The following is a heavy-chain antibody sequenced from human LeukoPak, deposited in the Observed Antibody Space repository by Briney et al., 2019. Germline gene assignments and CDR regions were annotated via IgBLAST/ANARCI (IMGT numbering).Heavy chain of an antibody. D-gene: IGHD2-15*01. CDR1: GYTFTSYY. CDR2: INPSGGST. CDR3: ARDRSAVVAATLGLDY. V-gene: IGHV1-46*01. J-gene: IGHJ4*02. Sequence: ASVKVSCKASGYTFTSYYMHWVRQAPGQGLEWMGIINPSGGSTSYAQKFQGRVTMTRDTSTSTVYMELSSLGSEDTAVYYCARDRSAVVAATLGLDYWGQGTLVTVSS.